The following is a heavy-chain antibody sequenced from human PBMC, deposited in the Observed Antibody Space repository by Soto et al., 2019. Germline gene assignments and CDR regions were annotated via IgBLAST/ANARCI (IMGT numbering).Heavy chain of an antibody. V-gene: IGHV1-46*01. J-gene: IGHJ6*02. CDR3: ARERSVGYCITTTCPKPFYYYAMDV. CDR1: GYTFTSYY. D-gene: IGHD2-2*01. CDR2: INPSGGTP. Sequence: ASVKVSCKASGYTFTSYYMHWVRQAPGQGLEWMGIINPSGGTPDYAQKFQGRVTITADESTRTASMELSSLRSDDTAVYYCARERSVGYCITTTCPKPFYYYAMDVWGQGTTVTVSS.